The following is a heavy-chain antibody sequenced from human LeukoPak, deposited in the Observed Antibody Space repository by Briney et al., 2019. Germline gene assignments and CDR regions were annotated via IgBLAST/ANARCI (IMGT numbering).Heavy chain of an antibody. D-gene: IGHD6-13*01. Sequence: ASVKVSCKAPGYTFTGYYMHWVRQAPGQGLEWMGWINPNSGGTNYAQKFQGRVTMTRDTSISTAYMELSRLRSDDTAVYYCARVKGAAAGAWFDPWGQGTLVTVSS. CDR3: ARVKGAAAGAWFDP. J-gene: IGHJ5*02. CDR2: INPNSGGT. CDR1: GYTFTGYY. V-gene: IGHV1-2*02.